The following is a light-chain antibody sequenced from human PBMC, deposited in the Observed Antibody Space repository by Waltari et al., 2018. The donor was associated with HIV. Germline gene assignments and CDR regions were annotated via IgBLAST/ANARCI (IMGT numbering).Light chain of an antibody. CDR3: QQYNDWPAIT. V-gene: IGKV3-15*01. CDR1: QSIYSR. J-gene: IGKJ5*01. CDR2: GT. Sequence: EIEMTQSPATLSVSPGESATFSCRASQSIYSRVAWYQLKPGQSPRLLIYGTTRATGVPARFSGSGSGTEFTLTISSLQSEDFAVYFCQQYNDWPAITFGQGTRLEIK.